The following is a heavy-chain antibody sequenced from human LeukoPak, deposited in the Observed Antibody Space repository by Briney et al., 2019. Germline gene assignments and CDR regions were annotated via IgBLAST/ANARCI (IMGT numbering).Heavy chain of an antibody. CDR2: ISSSGSTI. D-gene: IGHD3-16*02. J-gene: IGHJ3*02. CDR3: ARDRYDYVWGSYRSDDAFDI. Sequence: GGSLRLSCAASGFTFSDYYMSWIRQAPGKGLEWVSYISSSGSTIYYADSVKGRFTISRDNAKNPLYLQMNSLRAEDTAVYYCARDRYDYVWGSYRSDDAFDIWGQGTMVTVSS. CDR1: GFTFSDYY. V-gene: IGHV3-11*01.